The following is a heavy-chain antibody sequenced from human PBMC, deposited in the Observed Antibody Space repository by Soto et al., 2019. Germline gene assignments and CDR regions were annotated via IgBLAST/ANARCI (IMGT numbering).Heavy chain of an antibody. J-gene: IGHJ6*01. Sequence: EVQLVESGGGLIQPGGSLRLSCAASGFTVSSTYMSWVRQAPGKGLEWVSVIRNDGDTFYADSVKGRFTLSRDNSKNTLYLQMISLRAEDTAVYYCAKEYYYSMDVRGQGTTVTVSS. V-gene: IGHV3-53*01. CDR1: GFTVSSTY. CDR3: AKEYYYSMDV. CDR2: IRNDGDT.